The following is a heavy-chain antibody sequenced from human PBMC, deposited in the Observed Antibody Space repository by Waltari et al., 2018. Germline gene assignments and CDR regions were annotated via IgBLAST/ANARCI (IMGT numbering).Heavy chain of an antibody. CDR3: ARVSGHGKRLYYFDY. V-gene: IGHV4-59*11. D-gene: IGHD3-22*01. J-gene: IGHJ4*02. Sequence: QVQLQESGPGLVKPSETLSLTCTVSGGSISSHYWSWIRQPPGKGLEWIGYIYYRWSNNYNPSLKSRVTISVDTSKNQFSLKLSSVTAADTAVYYCARVSGHGKRLYYFDYWGQGTLVTVSS. CDR2: IYYRWSN. CDR1: GGSISSHY.